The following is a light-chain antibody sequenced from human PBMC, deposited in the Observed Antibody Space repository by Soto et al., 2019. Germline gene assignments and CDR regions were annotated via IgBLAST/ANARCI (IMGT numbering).Light chain of an antibody. CDR1: QSVSSSY. Sequence: EIVLTQSPGTLSLSLGEIATLSCRASQSVSSSYLAWYQQKPGQAPRLLIYGASSRATGSPDRFSGSGSGTDLTLTISRLEPEDFAVNYCQQYGSSPRTLGQGTKVDI. V-gene: IGKV3-20*01. CDR2: GAS. CDR3: QQYGSSPRT. J-gene: IGKJ1*01.